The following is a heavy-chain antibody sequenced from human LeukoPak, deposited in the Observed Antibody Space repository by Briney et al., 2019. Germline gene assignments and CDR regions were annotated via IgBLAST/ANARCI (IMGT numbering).Heavy chain of an antibody. V-gene: IGHV3-21*04. D-gene: IGHD4-23*01. Sequence: GGSLRLSCAASGFTFSSYSMNWVRQAPGKGLEWVSSISSSSSYIYYADSVKGRFTISRDNSKNTLYLQMNSLRAEDTAVYYCARRAGGYSHPYDYWGQGTPVTVSS. CDR3: ARRAGGYSHPYDY. CDR2: ISSSSSYI. CDR1: GFTFSSYS. J-gene: IGHJ4*02.